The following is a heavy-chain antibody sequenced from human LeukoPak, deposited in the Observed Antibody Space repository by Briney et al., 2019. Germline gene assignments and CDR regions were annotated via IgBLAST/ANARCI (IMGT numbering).Heavy chain of an antibody. CDR3: VLGGHFDY. J-gene: IGHJ4*02. CDR1: GDSVSSSITA. CDR2: TYYRSKWYN. D-gene: IGHD1-26*01. Sequence: SQTLSLTCAISGDSVSSSITAWNWVRQSPSRGLEWLGRTYYRSKWYNDYAESVKSRIAINPDTSKNQFSLHLNSVTPEDTAVYHCVLGGHFDYWGQGTLVTVSS. V-gene: IGHV6-1*01.